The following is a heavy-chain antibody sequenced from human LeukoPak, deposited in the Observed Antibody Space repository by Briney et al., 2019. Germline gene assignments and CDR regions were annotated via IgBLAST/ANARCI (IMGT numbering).Heavy chain of an antibody. CDR1: GFTFSSYS. Sequence: GGSLRLSCAASGFTFSSYSMCWVRQAPGKGPEWVSGIKESGDITYYADSVKGRFTISRDNSKNTLYLQMNSQRAEDTAKYYCAKYCSGATCSGYWGQGTLVTVSS. V-gene: IGHV3-23*01. J-gene: IGHJ4*02. CDR3: AKYCSGATCSGY. CDR2: IKESGDIT. D-gene: IGHD2-15*01.